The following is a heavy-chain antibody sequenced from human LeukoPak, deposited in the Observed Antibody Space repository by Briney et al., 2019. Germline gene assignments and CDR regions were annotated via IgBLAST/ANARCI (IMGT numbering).Heavy chain of an antibody. D-gene: IGHD6-19*01. V-gene: IGHV1-18*01. CDR1: GGTFSSYA. CDR2: ISAYNGNT. J-gene: IGHJ4*02. CDR3: ARDRTRIAVASPGY. Sequence: ASVKVSCKASGGTFSSYAISWMRQAPGQGLEWMGWISAYNGNTNYAQKLQGRVTMTTDTSTSTAYMELRSLRSDDTAVYYCARDRTRIAVASPGYWGQGTLVTVSS.